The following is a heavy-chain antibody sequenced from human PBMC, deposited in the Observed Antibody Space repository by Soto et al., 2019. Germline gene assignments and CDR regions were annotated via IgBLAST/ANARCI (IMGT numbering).Heavy chain of an antibody. CDR2: IYYSGST. J-gene: IGHJ3*02. V-gene: IGHV4-59*12. Sequence: PSETLSLTCTVSGGSISSYYWSWIRQPPGKGLEWIGYIYYSGSTNYNPSLKSRVTISVDTSKNQFYLKLSSVTAADTAVYYCARVGYCSGGSCYDRGAFDIWGQGTMVTVSS. CDR1: GGSISSYY. D-gene: IGHD2-15*01. CDR3: ARVGYCSGGSCYDRGAFDI.